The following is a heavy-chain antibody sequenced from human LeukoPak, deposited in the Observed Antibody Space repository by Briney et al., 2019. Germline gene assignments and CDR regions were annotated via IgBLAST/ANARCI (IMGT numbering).Heavy chain of an antibody. J-gene: IGHJ1*01. D-gene: IGHD5/OR15-5a*01. Sequence: PSETLSLTCTISGDSIDPYSWSWIRQPPGMGLEWIGYISHIGTIKYNTSLMSRVSMGLDKPNNEFSLSLRSVTATDTALYFCARHQGSTVFNYWGRGVPVIVSS. CDR3: ARHQGSTVFNY. CDR1: GDSIDPYS. V-gene: IGHV4-59*08. CDR2: ISHIGTI.